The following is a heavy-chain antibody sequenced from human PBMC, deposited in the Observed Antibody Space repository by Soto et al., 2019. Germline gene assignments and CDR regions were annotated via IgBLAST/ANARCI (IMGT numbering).Heavy chain of an antibody. V-gene: IGHV4-31*03. J-gene: IGHJ4*02. CDR1: GGSISSGGYY. CDR2: IYYSGST. Sequence: QVQLQESGPGLVKPSQTLSLTCTVSGGSISSGGYYWSWIRQHPGKGLEWIGYIYYSGSTYYNPSLKSRVNISVDTSTNHFSLKLRSVTASDTAVYYCAGGVVVRGGIGGSDYWGQGTLVTVSS. CDR3: AGGVVVRGGIGGSDY. D-gene: IGHD3-10*01.